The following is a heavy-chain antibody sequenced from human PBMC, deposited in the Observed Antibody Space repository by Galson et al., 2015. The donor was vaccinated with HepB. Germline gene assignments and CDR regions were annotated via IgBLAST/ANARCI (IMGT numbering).Heavy chain of an antibody. D-gene: IGHD3-3*02. CDR3: ARLSRLYYYYGMDV. CDR1: GDSVSSNSAA. Sequence: CAISGDSVSSNSAAWNWIRQSPSRGLEWLGRTYYRSKWYNDYAVSVKSRITINPDTSKNQFSLQLNSVTPEDTAVYYCARLSRLYYYYGMDVWGQGTTVTVSS. J-gene: IGHJ6*02. V-gene: IGHV6-1*01. CDR2: TYYRSKWYN.